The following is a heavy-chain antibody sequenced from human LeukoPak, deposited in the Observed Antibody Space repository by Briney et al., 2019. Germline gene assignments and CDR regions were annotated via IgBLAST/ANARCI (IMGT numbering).Heavy chain of an antibody. Sequence: ASVKVSCKVSGYTLTELSMHWVRQAPGKGREWMGGFDPEDGETIYAQKFQGRVTMTEDTSTDTAYMELSSLRSEDTAVYYCATWKAEWLRLHPFFDYWGQGTLVTVSS. V-gene: IGHV1-24*01. J-gene: IGHJ4*02. D-gene: IGHD5-12*01. CDR3: ATWKAEWLRLHPFFDY. CDR2: FDPEDGET. CDR1: GYTLTELS.